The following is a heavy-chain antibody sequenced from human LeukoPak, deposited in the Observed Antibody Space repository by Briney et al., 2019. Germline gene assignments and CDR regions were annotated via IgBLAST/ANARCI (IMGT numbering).Heavy chain of an antibody. CDR2: ISGSGGST. D-gene: IGHD5-24*01. Sequence: GGSLRLSCAASGFTFSSYAMSWVRQAPGKGLEWVSAISGSGGSTYYADSVKGRFTISRDNSKNSLYLQMNSLRAEDTAVYYCAKDSSAGYNSRTGYWGQGTLVTLSS. V-gene: IGHV3-23*01. CDR1: GFTFSSYA. J-gene: IGHJ4*02. CDR3: AKDSSAGYNSRTGY.